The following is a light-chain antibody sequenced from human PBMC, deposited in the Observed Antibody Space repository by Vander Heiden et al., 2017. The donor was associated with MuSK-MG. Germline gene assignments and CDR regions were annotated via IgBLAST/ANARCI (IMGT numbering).Light chain of an antibody. CDR3: HQRINWLCS. CDR1: QSVSRY. J-gene: IGKJ2*04. CDR2: DAS. Sequence: EIVLTQSPATLSLSPGERATLSCRASQSVSRYLAWYQQKPGQVPRLLIYDASNRATGIPARFSGSGSGTDFTLTISSLEPEDFAVYYCHQRINWLCSFGQGTKLEIK. V-gene: IGKV3-11*01.